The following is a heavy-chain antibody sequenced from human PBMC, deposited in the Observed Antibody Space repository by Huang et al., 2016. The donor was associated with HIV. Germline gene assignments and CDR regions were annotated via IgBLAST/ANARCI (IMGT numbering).Heavy chain of an antibody. J-gene: IGHJ6*03. V-gene: IGHV5-51*03. CDR3: ARGGGSSLYYSYMDV. CDR1: GYSFTNYW. Sequence: EVQMVQSGAEVKKTGESLKISCKGSGYSFTNYWIGWVRQMPGKGLGWMGAIYPGDVNTRYSPPFQGQVTISADKSISTVYLQWSSLQASDTAMYYCARGGGSSLYYSYMDVWGKGTTVTVSS. CDR2: IYPGDVNT. D-gene: IGHD6-13*01.